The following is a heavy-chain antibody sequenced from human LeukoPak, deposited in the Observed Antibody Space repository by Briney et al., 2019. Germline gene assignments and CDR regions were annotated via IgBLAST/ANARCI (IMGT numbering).Heavy chain of an antibody. CDR2: INHSGST. J-gene: IGHJ4*02. Sequence: AETLALKSTVVGGLFRGWSWLCKHQPPGKGLEWIGEINHSGSTNYNPSLKSRVTISVDTSKNQFSLKLSSVTAADKAVYYCGRGEGSFPFDYWGQGTLVTVFS. CDR1: GGLFRGWS. V-gene: IGHV4-34*01. D-gene: IGHD1-26*01. CDR3: GRGEGSFPFDY.